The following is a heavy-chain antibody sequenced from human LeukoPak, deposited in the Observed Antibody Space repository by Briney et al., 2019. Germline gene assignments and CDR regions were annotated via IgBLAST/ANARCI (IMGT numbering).Heavy chain of an antibody. V-gene: IGHV4-34*01. CDR3: ARVVAVADYYFDY. Sequence: SETLSLTCAVYGGSFSGYYWSWIRQPPGKGLEWIGEINHSGSTNYNPSLKSRVTISVDTSKNQFSLKLSSVTAAETAVYYCARVVAVADYYFDYWGQGTLVTVSS. D-gene: IGHD6-19*01. CDR1: GGSFSGYY. J-gene: IGHJ4*02. CDR2: INHSGST.